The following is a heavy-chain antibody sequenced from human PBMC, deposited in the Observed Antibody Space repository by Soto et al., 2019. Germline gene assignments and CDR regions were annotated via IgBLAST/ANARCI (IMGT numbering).Heavy chain of an antibody. D-gene: IGHD3-9*01. Sequence: GASVKVSCKASGYTFTSYDINWVRQATGQGLEWMGWMNPNSGNTGYAQKFQGRVTMTRNTSISTAYMELSSLRSEDTAVYYCARVNVLRYFDWLRMDVWGKGTTVTVSS. CDR2: MNPNSGNT. CDR3: ARVNVLRYFDWLRMDV. J-gene: IGHJ6*03. V-gene: IGHV1-8*01. CDR1: GYTFTSYD.